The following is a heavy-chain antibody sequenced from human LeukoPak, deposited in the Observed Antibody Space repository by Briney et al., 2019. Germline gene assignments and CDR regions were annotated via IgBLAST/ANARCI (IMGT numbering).Heavy chain of an antibody. D-gene: IGHD3-3*01. V-gene: IGHV3-43*02. CDR1: GFTFDDYA. CDR2: ISGDGGST. J-gene: IGHJ4*02. Sequence: QAGGSLRLSCAASGFTFDDYAMHWVRQAPGKGLEWVSLISGDGGSTYYADSVKGRFTISRDNSKNSLYLQMNSLRAEDTAVYYCARDMGYDFWSGYPFDYWGQGTLVTVSS. CDR3: ARDMGYDFWSGYPFDY.